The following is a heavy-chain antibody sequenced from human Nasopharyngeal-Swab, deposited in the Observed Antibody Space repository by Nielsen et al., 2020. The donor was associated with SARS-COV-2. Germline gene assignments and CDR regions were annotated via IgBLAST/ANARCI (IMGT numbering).Heavy chain of an antibody. CDR1: GFTFDDYA. CDR2: ISWNSGSI. J-gene: IGHJ3*02. V-gene: IGHV3-9*01. CDR3: AKYGRAFDI. Sequence: GGSLRLSCAASGFTFDDYAMHWVRQAPGKGLEWVSGISWNSGSIGYADSVKGRFTISRDNAKNSLYLQMNSLRAEDTALHYCAKYGRAFDIWGQGTMVTVSS.